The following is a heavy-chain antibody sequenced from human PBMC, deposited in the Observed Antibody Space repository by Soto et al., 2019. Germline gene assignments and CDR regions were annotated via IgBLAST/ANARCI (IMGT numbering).Heavy chain of an antibody. J-gene: IGHJ4*02. Sequence: QVQLQESGPGLVKPSQTLSLTCTVSGGSISSGDYYWSWIRQPPGKGLEWIGYIYYSGSTYYNPSLKSRVTMSVDTSKNQFSLKLSSVTAADTAVYYCARDNDGMQVHFDYWGQGTLVTVSS. CDR3: ARDNDGMQVHFDY. D-gene: IGHD1-1*01. CDR1: GGSISSGDYY. V-gene: IGHV4-30-4*01. CDR2: IYYSGST.